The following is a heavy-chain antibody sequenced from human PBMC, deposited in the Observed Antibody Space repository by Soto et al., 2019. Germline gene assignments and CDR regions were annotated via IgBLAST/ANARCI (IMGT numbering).Heavy chain of an antibody. CDR1: GFTFSSYS. J-gene: IGHJ5*02. V-gene: IGHV3-21*01. CDR2: ISSSSSYI. Sequence: PGGSLRLSCAASGFTFSSYSMNWVRQAPGKGLEWVSSISSSSSYIYYADSVKGRFTISRDNAKNSLYLQMNSLRAEDTAVYYCAREPQYYYDSSGYFPWGQGTLVTVSS. D-gene: IGHD3-22*01. CDR3: AREPQYYYDSSGYFP.